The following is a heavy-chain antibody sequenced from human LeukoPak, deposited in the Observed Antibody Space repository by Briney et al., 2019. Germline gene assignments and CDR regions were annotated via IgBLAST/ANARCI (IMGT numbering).Heavy chain of an antibody. V-gene: IGHV3-23*01. Sequence: GGSLRLSCAASGFTFSSYSMNWVRQAPGKGLEWVSVVSSSGDTTYYADSVKGRFTISRDNSKNTLHLQMNSLRAEDTAVYYCARGLRPDYWGQGTLVTVSS. CDR2: VSSSGDTT. CDR3: ARGLRPDY. D-gene: IGHD5-12*01. J-gene: IGHJ4*02. CDR1: GFTFSSYS.